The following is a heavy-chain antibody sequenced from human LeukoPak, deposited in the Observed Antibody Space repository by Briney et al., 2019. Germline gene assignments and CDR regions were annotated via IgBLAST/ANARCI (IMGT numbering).Heavy chain of an antibody. V-gene: IGHV4-39*07. CDR3: ARLVPHGSFLTGYFFYMDV. CDR2: IYYSGST. J-gene: IGHJ6*03. Sequence: SETLSLTCTVSGGSISSSSYYWGWIRQPPGKGLEWIGSIYYSGSTNYNPSLKSRVTISVDTSKNQFSLKLSSVTAADTAVYYCARLVPHGSFLTGYFFYMDVWGKGTTVTISS. CDR1: GGSISSSSYY. D-gene: IGHD3-9*01.